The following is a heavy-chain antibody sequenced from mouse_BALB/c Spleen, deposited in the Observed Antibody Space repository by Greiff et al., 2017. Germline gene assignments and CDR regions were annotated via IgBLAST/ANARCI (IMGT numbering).Heavy chain of an antibody. CDR2: IYPSDSYT. V-gene: IGHV1-69*02. CDR1: GYTFTSYW. Sequence: VKLQQPGAELVRPGASVKLSCKASGYTFTSYWINWVKQRPGQGLEWIGNIYPSDSYTNYNQKFKDKATLTVDKSSSTAYMQLSSPTSEDSAVYYCTRYGNYDYFDYWGQGTTLTVSS. J-gene: IGHJ2*01. CDR3: TRYGNYDYFDY. D-gene: IGHD2-1*01.